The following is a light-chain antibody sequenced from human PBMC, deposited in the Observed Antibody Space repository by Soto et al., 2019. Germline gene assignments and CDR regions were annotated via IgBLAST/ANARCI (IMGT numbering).Light chain of an antibody. CDR2: GAS. CDR3: QQYGSSPWT. CDR1: QSVSSSY. J-gene: IGKJ1*01. V-gene: IGKV3-20*01. Sequence: EIVLTQSPGTLSLSPGERATLSCRASQSVSSSYLAGYQQKPGQAPRLLIYGASSRATGIPYRFSGSGSGTDFTLPISRLKPEDFAVSYCQQYGSSPWTVGQGTKVEIK.